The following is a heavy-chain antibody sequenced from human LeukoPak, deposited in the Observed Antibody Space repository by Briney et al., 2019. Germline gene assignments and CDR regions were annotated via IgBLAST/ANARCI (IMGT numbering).Heavy chain of an antibody. V-gene: IGHV3-30*04. CDR2: ISYDGGNK. J-gene: IGHJ4*02. CDR3: ARDQLAYSGYDTLFAY. D-gene: IGHD5-12*01. CDR1: GFTFNSYA. Sequence: RSLRLSCEASGFTFNSYAVHWVRQAPGKGLEWVAVISYDGGNKFYADSVKGRFTISRDNSKNTLDLQMGSLRAEDTAIYYCARDQLAYSGYDTLFAYWGQGTLVTVSS.